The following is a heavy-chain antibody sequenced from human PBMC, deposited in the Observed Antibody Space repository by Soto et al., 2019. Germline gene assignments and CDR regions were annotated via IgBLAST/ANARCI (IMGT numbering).Heavy chain of an antibody. D-gene: IGHD3-22*01. V-gene: IGHV3-23*01. CDR1: GFTFSSYA. CDR3: AKGGFTMIVVVPCDY. Sequence: GESLKISCAASGFTFSSYAMSWVRQAPGKGLEWVSAISGSGGSTYYADSVKGRFTISRDDSKNTLYLQMNSLRAEDTAVYYCAKGGFTMIVVVPCDYWGQGTLVTVSS. J-gene: IGHJ4*02. CDR2: ISGSGGST.